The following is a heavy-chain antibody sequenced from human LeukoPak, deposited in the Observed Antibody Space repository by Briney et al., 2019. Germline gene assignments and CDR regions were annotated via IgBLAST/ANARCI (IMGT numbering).Heavy chain of an antibody. D-gene: IGHD2-15*01. V-gene: IGHV4-31*11. J-gene: IGHJ4*02. Sequence: PSETLSLTCAVSGGSISSGGYYWSWIRQHPGKGLEWIGYIYYSGSTYYNPSLKSRVTISVDTSKNQFSLKLSSVTAADTAVYYCARESPYCSGGSCFDYWGQGTLVTVSS. CDR1: GGSISSGGYY. CDR3: ARESPYCSGGSCFDY. CDR2: IYYSGST.